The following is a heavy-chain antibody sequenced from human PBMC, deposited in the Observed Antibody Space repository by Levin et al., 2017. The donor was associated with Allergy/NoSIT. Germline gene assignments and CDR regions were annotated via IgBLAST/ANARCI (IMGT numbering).Heavy chain of an antibody. J-gene: IGHJ4*02. D-gene: IGHD3-3*01. CDR3: ARGGYDFWSGYFYYFDY. V-gene: IGHV4-59*01. CDR1: GGSISSYY. CDR2: IYYSGST. Sequence: ESLKISCTVSGGSISSYYWSWIRQPPGKGLEWIGYIYYSGSTNYNPSLKSRVTISVDTSKNQFSLKLSSVTAADTAVYYCARGGYDFWSGYFYYFDYWGQGTLVTVSS.